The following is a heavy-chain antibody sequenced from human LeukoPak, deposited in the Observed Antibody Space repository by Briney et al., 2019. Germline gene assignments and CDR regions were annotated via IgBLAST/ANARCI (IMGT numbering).Heavy chain of an antibody. V-gene: IGHV3-21*01. D-gene: IGHD4-17*01. Sequence: GGSLRLSCVASGFTFSTFSMNWVRQAPGKGLEWVLSTSSGSDSAYYADSVKGRFTISRDDAKDSLFLQMNSLRADDTAVYYCAREYGDYDSYYYGLDVWGQGTTVTVSS. J-gene: IGHJ6*02. CDR3: AREYGDYDSYYYGLDV. CDR2: TSSGSDSA. CDR1: GFTFSTFS.